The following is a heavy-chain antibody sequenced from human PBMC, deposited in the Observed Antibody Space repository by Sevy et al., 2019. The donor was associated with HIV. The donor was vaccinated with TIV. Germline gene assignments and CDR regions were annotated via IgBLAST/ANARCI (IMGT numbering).Heavy chain of an antibody. J-gene: IGHJ4*02. V-gene: IGHV3-23*05. CDR3: AKSPTGSESKPDY. Sequence: GGSLRLSCAASGFTFGNFAMIWARQAPGKGLEWLSSIYHSCGTTYIVDSVKGRFTIFGDNSKNTLYLQMDNLRADDTAIYYWAKSPTGSESKPDYWGQGTLVTVSS. D-gene: IGHD2-8*02. CDR1: GFTFGNFA. CDR2: IYHSCGTT.